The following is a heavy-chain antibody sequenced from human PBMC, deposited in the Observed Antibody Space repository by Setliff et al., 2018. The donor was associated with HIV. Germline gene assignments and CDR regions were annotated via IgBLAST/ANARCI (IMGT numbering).Heavy chain of an antibody. V-gene: IGHV4-34*01. CDR3: ASMERGSGFSNRNYFDY. Sequence: PSETLSLTCAVYGGSFSGYYWSWIRQPPGKGLEWTGEINHSGSTNYNPSLKSRVTISVDTSKNQFSLKLSSVTAADTAVYYCASMERGSGFSNRNYFDYWGQGTLVTVSS. J-gene: IGHJ4*02. CDR2: INHSGST. D-gene: IGHD6-19*01. CDR1: GGSFSGYY.